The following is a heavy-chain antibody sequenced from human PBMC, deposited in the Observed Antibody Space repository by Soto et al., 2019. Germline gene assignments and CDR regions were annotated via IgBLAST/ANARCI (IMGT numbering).Heavy chain of an antibody. J-gene: IGHJ4*02. CDR2: VSYTGST. V-gene: IGHV4-39*01. Sequence: SETLSLTCTVSGGSISSSTYYWGWIRQPPGKGLEWIGSVSYTGSTYYNPSLKSRATISVDTSKNKFSLELSSVTAADTAVYYCATRGASGTYWRGYDDWGQGTLVTVSS. CDR3: ATRGASGTYWRGYDD. D-gene: IGHD1-26*01. CDR1: GGSISSSTYY.